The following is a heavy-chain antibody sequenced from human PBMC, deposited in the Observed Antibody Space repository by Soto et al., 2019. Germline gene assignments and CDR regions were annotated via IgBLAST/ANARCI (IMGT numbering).Heavy chain of an antibody. CDR1: GGSISSSSYY. CDR2: IYYSGST. CDR3: ARHPPAISISDH. J-gene: IGHJ4*02. V-gene: IGHV4-39*01. D-gene: IGHD3-3*01. Sequence: QLQLQESGPGLVKPSETLSLTCTVSGGSISSSSYYWGWIRQPPGKGLEWIGSIYYSGSTYYNPSLSSRFAISVHTSKNQFSLKLSSVAAADTAVYYCARHPPAISISDHWGQGTLVTVSS.